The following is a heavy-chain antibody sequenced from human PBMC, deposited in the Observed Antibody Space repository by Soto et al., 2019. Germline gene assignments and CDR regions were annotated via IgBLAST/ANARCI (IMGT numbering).Heavy chain of an antibody. CDR3: AREGHSSQYYFDY. J-gene: IGHJ4*02. CDR1: GFTVSSNY. D-gene: IGHD6-13*01. Sequence: GESLKISCAASGFTVSSNYMSWVRQAPGKGLEWVSVIYSGGSTYYADSVKGRFTISRDNSKNTLYLQMNSLRAEDTAVYYCAREGHSSQYYFDYWGQGTLVTVSS. CDR2: IYSGGST. V-gene: IGHV3-53*01.